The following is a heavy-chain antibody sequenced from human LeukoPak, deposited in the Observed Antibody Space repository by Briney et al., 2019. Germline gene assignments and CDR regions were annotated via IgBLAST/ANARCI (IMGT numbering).Heavy chain of an antibody. CDR3: AKSSGDYFFDY. CDR2: MNPNSGNV. D-gene: IGHD3-22*01. Sequence: ASVKVSCKASGYNFNNHDINWVRQATGQGLEWLGRMNPNSGNVGYAQKLQGRVTMTWDSSTNTAYLEVTALRSDDTAVYYCAKSSGDYFFDYWGQGTLVTVSS. J-gene: IGHJ4*02. CDR1: GYNFNNHD. V-gene: IGHV1-8*01.